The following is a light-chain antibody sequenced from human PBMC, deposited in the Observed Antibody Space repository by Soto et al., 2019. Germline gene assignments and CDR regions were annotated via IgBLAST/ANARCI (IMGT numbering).Light chain of an antibody. CDR1: SSDVGRSNY. J-gene: IGLJ1*01. Sequence: QSVLTQPPSASGSPGQSVTISCTGTSSDVGRSNYVSWYQHHPGKAPKLIIYDVAKRPSGVPDRFSGSKSGNTASLTVSGLQAEDEADYYCNSYAGGNTYVFGTGTKLTVL. CDR3: NSYAGGNTYV. V-gene: IGLV2-8*01. CDR2: DVA.